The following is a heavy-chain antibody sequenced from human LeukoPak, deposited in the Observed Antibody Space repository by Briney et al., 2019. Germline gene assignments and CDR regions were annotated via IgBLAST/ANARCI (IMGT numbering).Heavy chain of an antibody. Sequence: GGSLRLSCAASGFTFSSYSMNWVRQAPGKGLEWVSSISSSSSYIYYADSVKGRFTISRDNAKNSLYLQMNSLRAEDTAVYYCAAEGYSYGPFDYWGQGTLVTVSS. CDR2: ISSSSSYI. CDR3: AAEGYSYGPFDY. J-gene: IGHJ4*02. D-gene: IGHD5-18*01. V-gene: IGHV3-21*01. CDR1: GFTFSSYS.